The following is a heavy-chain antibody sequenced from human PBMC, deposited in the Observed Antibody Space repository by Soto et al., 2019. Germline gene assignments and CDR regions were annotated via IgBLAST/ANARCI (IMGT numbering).Heavy chain of an antibody. D-gene: IGHD2-2*01. CDR1: GFTFSSYG. J-gene: IGHJ5*02. CDR2: ISYDGSNK. Sequence: PGGSLRLSCAASGFTFSSYGMHWVRQAPGKGLEWVAVISYDGSNKYYADSVKGRFTISRDNSKNTLYLQMNSLRAEDTAVYYCAKDALGYCSSTSCYREESWFDPWGQGTLVTVSS. V-gene: IGHV3-30*18. CDR3: AKDALGYCSSTSCYREESWFDP.